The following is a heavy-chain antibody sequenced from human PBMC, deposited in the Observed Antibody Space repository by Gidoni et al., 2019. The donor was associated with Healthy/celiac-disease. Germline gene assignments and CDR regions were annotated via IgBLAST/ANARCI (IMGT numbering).Heavy chain of an antibody. CDR2: SYTSGSA. V-gene: IGHV4-4*07. D-gene: IGHD4-17*01. CDR3: ARTSVTIPYGMDV. J-gene: IGHJ6*02. CDR1: GGSISRYY. Sequence: QVQLQESGPGLVKPSETLSLTCTVSGGSISRYYWSWIRQPAGKGLEWIGRSYTSGSANYNPSLKSRVTMSVDTSKNQFSLKLSSVTAADTAVYYWARTSVTIPYGMDVWGQGTTVTVSS.